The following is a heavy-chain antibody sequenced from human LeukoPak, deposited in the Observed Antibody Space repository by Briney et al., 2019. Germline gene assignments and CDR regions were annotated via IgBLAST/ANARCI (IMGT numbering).Heavy chain of an antibody. Sequence: ASVKVSCKASGYTFTSYYVHWVRQAPGQGLEWMGIINPTGGSTSYAQKFQGRVTMTRDRSTSTIFMELSSLRSEDTAVYYCARDYQPNDFAYWGQGTLVTVSS. CDR2: INPTGGST. CDR3: ARDYQPNDFAY. V-gene: IGHV1-46*01. CDR1: GYTFTSYY. D-gene: IGHD2-2*01. J-gene: IGHJ4*02.